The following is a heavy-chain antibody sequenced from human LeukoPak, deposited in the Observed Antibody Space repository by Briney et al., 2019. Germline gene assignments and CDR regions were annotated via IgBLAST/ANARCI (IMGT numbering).Heavy chain of an antibody. CDR2: INWNGGST. J-gene: IGHJ4*02. Sequence: GGSLRLSCAASGFTFDDYGMSWVRQAPGKGLEWVSGINWNGGSTGYADSVKGRFTNSRDNAKNSLYLQMNSLRAEDTALYYCARDHPSYYYDSSGSSPLDYWGQGTLVTVSS. V-gene: IGHV3-20*04. D-gene: IGHD3-22*01. CDR3: ARDHPSYYYDSSGSSPLDY. CDR1: GFTFDDYG.